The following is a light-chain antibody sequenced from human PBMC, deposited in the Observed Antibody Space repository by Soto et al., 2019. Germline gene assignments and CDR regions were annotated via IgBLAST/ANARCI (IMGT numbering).Light chain of an antibody. CDR2: GVS. J-gene: IGKJ2*01. CDR3: QQGHDLPFT. V-gene: IGKV3-15*01. Sequence: EIVMTQSPATLSVSPGERATLSCRASQSISGDLAWYQQRPGQPPRLLIYGVSTRATHFPDRFSGSGSGSDFTLALSGLQSEDFAVSYCQQGHDLPFTFGQGTRLDI. CDR1: QSISGD.